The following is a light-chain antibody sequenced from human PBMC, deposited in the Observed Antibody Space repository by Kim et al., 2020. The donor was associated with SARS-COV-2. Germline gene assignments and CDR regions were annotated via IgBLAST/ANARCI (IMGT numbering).Light chain of an antibody. CDR1: SGHSSYA. J-gene: IGLJ2*01. CDR3: QTWGTGIPVV. CDR2: LNSDGSH. V-gene: IGLV4-69*01. Sequence: VKLTCTLSSGHSSYAIAWHQQQPEKGPRYLMNLNSDGSHSKGDGIPDRFSGSSSGAERYLTISSLQSEDEADYYCQTWGTGIPVVFGGGTQLTVL.